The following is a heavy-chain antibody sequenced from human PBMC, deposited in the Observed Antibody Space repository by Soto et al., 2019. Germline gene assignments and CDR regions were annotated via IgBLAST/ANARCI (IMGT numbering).Heavy chain of an antibody. CDR1: GGTFSSYT. V-gene: IGHV1-69*05. Sequence: QLQLVQSGAEVREPGSSVKVSCKASGGTFSSYTVIWVRQAPGQGLEWMGGITPTLNIAKYAEKFQGKVTITTDESTTTDNLHLGSLGAEDTAVYFCARGYYGGSDTSSFDYWGPGPGVAVAS. D-gene: IGHD4-17*01. CDR2: ITPTLNIA. CDR3: ARGYYGGSDTSSFDY. J-gene: IGHJ4*02.